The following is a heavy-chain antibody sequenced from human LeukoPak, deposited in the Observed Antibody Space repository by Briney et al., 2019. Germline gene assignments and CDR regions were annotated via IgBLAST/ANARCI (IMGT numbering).Heavy chain of an antibody. Sequence: PGGSLRLSCAASGFTFSSYGMHWVRQAPGKGLEWVAVISYDGSNKYYADSVKGRFTISRDNSKNTLYLQMNSLRAEDTAVYYCAKIRRPGPHYGDYGARSYYFDYWGQGTLVTVSS. J-gene: IGHJ4*02. D-gene: IGHD4-17*01. V-gene: IGHV3-30*18. CDR3: AKIRRPGPHYGDYGARSYYFDY. CDR1: GFTFSSYG. CDR2: ISYDGSNK.